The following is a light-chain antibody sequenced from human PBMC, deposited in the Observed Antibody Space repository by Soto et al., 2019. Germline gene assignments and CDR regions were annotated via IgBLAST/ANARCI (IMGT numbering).Light chain of an antibody. CDR1: QGISSW. J-gene: IGKJ4*01. CDR3: QQPNSFPLT. V-gene: IGKV1-12*01. Sequence: DIQLTQSPSYVYASVGDRITITCRASQGISSWLAWYQQKSGKAPQPLIYAASTLQSGVPSRFSGSGSGTDFTLTISSLQPEDFATYYCQQPNSFPLTFGGGTKVDIK. CDR2: AAS.